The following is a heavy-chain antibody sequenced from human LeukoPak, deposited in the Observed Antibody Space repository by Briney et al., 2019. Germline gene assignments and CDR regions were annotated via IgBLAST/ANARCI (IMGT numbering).Heavy chain of an antibody. CDR2: IQYDGTNK. V-gene: IGHV3-30*02. Sequence: GGSLRLSCAVSGFIFSINDMHWVRQAPGRGLEGVASIQYDGTNKYYADSVRGRFTISRDNSKNTLYLQMNSLRVDDTAVYYCAKDLRGGAVPGAIDYWGQGTLVTVSS. D-gene: IGHD2-2*01. J-gene: IGHJ4*02. CDR3: AKDLRGGAVPGAIDY. CDR1: GFIFSIND.